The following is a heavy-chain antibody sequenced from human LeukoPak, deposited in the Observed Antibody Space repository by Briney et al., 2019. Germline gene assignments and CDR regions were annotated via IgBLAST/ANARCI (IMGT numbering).Heavy chain of an antibody. CDR3: AAGYSSGGGYYFDY. CDR2: ISYDGSNK. D-gene: IGHD6-19*01. CDR1: GFTFSSYA. J-gene: IGHJ4*02. Sequence: GRSLRLSCAASGFTFSSYAMHWVRQAPGKGLEWVAVISYDGSNKYYADSVKGRFTISRDNSKNTLYLQMNSLRAEDTAVYCCAAGYSSGGGYYFDYWGQGTLVTVSS. V-gene: IGHV3-30*04.